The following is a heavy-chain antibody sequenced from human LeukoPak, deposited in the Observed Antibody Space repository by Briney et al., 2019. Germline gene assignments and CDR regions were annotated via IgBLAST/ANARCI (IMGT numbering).Heavy chain of an antibody. D-gene: IGHD2-21*02. CDR2: IYYSGST. CDR1: GGSISSIGYY. Sequence: SETLSLTCTVSGGSISSIGYYWGWIRQPPGKGLEWIGYIYYSGSTYYDPSLKSRITISVDTSKNQFSLKLSSVTAADTAVYYCARRVTSNWFDPWGQGTLVTVSS. J-gene: IGHJ5*02. V-gene: IGHV4-39*01. CDR3: ARRVTSNWFDP.